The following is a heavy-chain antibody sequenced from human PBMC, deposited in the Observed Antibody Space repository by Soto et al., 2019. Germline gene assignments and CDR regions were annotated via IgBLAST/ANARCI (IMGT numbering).Heavy chain of an antibody. CDR3: AKVMFPGSDMNFDY. D-gene: IGHD3-9*01. Sequence: EVQLLESGGGLEQPGGSLRLSCAASGFTFSNYFMIWVRQAPGKGLEWVSGISGSGDRTEYADSVKGRFTISRDNYKKTLYLQMSSLRAEDTAVYYCAKVMFPGSDMNFDYWGHGTLVTVSS. CDR1: GFTFSNYF. V-gene: IGHV3-23*01. J-gene: IGHJ4*01. CDR2: ISGSGDRT.